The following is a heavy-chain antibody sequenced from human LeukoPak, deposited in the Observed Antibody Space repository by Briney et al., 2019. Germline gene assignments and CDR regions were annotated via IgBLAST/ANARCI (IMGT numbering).Heavy chain of an antibody. V-gene: IGHV3-23*01. CDR1: GFTFSSYA. D-gene: IGHD6-13*01. J-gene: IGHJ4*02. CDR2: ISGSGGST. Sequence: PGGSLRLSCAASGFTFSSYAMSWVRQAPGKGLEWVSAISGSGGSTYYADSVKGRFTISRDNSKNTLYLQMNSLRAEDTAVYYCAKDSPSKMDSSSWYGDYFDYWGQGTLVTVSS. CDR3: AKDSPSKMDSSSWYGDYFDY.